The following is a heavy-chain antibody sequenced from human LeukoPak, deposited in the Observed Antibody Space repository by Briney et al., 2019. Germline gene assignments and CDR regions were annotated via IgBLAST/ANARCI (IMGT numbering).Heavy chain of an antibody. CDR3: AKDLGYSYGWVDY. CDR1: GFSFNTHA. Sequence: GGSLRLSCAASGFSFNTHAMSWVRQAPGKGLEWVSTISGNGAKTYSAGSVKGRFTISRDNSKNTLYLQMNSLRAEDTALYYCAKDLGYSYGWVDYWGQGTLVTVSS. V-gene: IGHV3-23*01. CDR2: ISGNGAKT. J-gene: IGHJ4*02. D-gene: IGHD5-18*01.